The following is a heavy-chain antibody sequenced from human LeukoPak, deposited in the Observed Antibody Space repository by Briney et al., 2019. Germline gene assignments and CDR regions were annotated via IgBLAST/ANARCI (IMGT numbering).Heavy chain of an antibody. CDR3: ARVATLVTTSDY. CDR2: INPNSGGT. V-gene: IGHV1-2*02. Sequence: ASVKVSCKASGYTFTSYGISWVRQAPGQGLEWMGWINPNSGGTDYAQKFQGRVTMTRDTSISTAYMELSRLRSDDTAVYYCARVATLVTTSDYWGQGTLVTVSS. D-gene: IGHD4/OR15-4a*01. CDR1: GYTFTSYG. J-gene: IGHJ4*02.